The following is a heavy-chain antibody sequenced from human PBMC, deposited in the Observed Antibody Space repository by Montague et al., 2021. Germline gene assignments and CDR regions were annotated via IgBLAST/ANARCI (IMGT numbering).Heavy chain of an antibody. J-gene: IGHJ4*02. CDR3: ARKGTNWDY. CDR1: GDSITFYY. V-gene: IGHV4-59*01. Sequence: SETLSLTCTVSGDSITFYYWSWIRQPPGKGLEWIGYVYYTGTTNYNPSLKRRVTISVDTSRNQFFLNVNSVTAADTAVYYCARKGTNWDYWGQGTLVTVSS. CDR2: VYYTGTT. D-gene: IGHD2-8*01.